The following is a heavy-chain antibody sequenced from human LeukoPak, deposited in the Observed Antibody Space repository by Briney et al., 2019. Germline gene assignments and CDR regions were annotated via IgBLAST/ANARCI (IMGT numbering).Heavy chain of an antibody. CDR3: AKRGVVIRVVLVGFHKEAYYFES. V-gene: IGHV3-23*01. J-gene: IGHJ4*02. Sequence: PGGSLRLSCAVSGITLSNYGMSWVRQAPGKGLEWVAGISDSGDSTKYADSVKGRFTISRDNPKNTLFLQMNSLRAEDTAVYFCAKRGVVIRVVLVGFHKEAYYFESWGQGALVTVSS. CDR2: ISDSGDST. D-gene: IGHD3/OR15-3a*01. CDR1: GITLSNYG.